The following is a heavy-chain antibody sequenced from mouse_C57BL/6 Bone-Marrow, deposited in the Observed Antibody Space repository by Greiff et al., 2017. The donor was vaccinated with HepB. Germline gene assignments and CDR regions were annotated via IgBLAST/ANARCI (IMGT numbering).Heavy chain of an antibody. CDR2: IRNKANNHAT. V-gene: IGHV6-6*01. Sequence: EVKVEESGGGLVQPGGSMKLSCAASGFTFSDAWMDWVRQSPEKGLEGVAEIRNKANNHATYYAESVKGRFTISRDDSKSSVYLQMNSLRAEDTGTYDCTRWLRPQYYAMDYWGQGTSVTVSS. D-gene: IGHD3-2*02. CDR3: TRWLRPQYYAMDY. J-gene: IGHJ4*01. CDR1: GFTFSDAW.